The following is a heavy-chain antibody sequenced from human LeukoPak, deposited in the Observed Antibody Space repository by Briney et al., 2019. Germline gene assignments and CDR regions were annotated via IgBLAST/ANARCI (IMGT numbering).Heavy chain of an antibody. J-gene: IGHJ4*02. D-gene: IGHD1-26*01. Sequence: PSETLSLTCTVSGGSISSYYWSWIRQPPGKGLEWIGYIYYSGSTNYNPSLKSRVTISVDTSKNQFSLKLSSVTAADTAVYYCATDLQVGATQWGQGTLVTVSS. V-gene: IGHV4-59*12. CDR3: ATDLQVGATQ. CDR1: GGSISSYY. CDR2: IYYSGST.